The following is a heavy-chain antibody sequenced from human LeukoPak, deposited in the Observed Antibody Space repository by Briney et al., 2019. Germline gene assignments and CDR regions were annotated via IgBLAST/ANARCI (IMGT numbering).Heavy chain of an antibody. CDR3: ARHPDDFWSGYPKPYFDY. V-gene: IGHV4-39*01. J-gene: IGHJ4*02. Sequence: SETLSLTCTVSGGSISSSSYYWGWIRQPPGKGLEWIGGIYYSGSTYYNPSLKSRVTISVDTSKNQFSLKLSSVTAADTAVYYCARHPDDFWSGYPKPYFDYWGQGTLVTVSS. D-gene: IGHD3-3*01. CDR1: GGSISSSSYY. CDR2: IYYSGST.